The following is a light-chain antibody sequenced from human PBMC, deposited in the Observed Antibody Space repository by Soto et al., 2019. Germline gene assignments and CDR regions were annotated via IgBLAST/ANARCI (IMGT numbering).Light chain of an antibody. Sequence: EIVLTQSPGTLSLSPGERATLSCRASQSVSSTYLAWYQQKPGQAPRLFIYSASSRATGIPDRSSGSGSGTDFTLTISRLEPEDFAVYYCQQYGDSPPIT. CDR3: QQYGDSPPIT. CDR2: SAS. V-gene: IGKV3-20*01. J-gene: IGKJ5*01. CDR1: QSVSSTY.